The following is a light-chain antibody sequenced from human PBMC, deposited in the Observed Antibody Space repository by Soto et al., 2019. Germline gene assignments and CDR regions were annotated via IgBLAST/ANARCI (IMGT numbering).Light chain of an antibody. CDR1: QSISNH. J-gene: IGKJ1*01. CDR2: DAS. V-gene: IGKV3-11*01. CDR3: QQRHNWPRT. Sequence: EIVLTQSPATLSLSPGDRATLSCRASQSISNHLGWYQQRPGLAPRLIIYDASTRATGIPARFSGSESGTDFTLAISSLQPEDFAVSYCQQRHNWPRTFGQGTKVEIK.